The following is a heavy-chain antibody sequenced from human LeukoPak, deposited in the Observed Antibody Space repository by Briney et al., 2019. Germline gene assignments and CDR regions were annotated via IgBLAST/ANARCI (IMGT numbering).Heavy chain of an antibody. CDR1: GGSISSGDYY. V-gene: IGHV4-30-4*01. CDR2: IYYSGST. J-gene: IGHJ5*02. D-gene: IGHD3-10*01. CDR3: ARELLWFGEPTAGFDP. Sequence: SETLSLTCTVSGGSISSGDYYWSWIRQPPGKGLEWIGYIYYSGSTYYNPSLKSRVTISVDTSKNQFSLKLSSVTAADTAVYYCARELLWFGEPTAGFDPWGQGTLVTVSS.